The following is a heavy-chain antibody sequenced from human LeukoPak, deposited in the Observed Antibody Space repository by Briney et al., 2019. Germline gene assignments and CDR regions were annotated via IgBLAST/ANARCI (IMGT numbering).Heavy chain of an antibody. CDR3: ARDRNYGDWGENWFDP. CDR1: GYTFTGYY. D-gene: IGHD4-17*01. CDR2: INPNSGGT. Sequence: VASVKVSCKASGYTFTGYYMHWVRQAPGQGLEWMGWINPNSGGTNYAQTFQGWVTMTRDTSISTAYMELSRLRSDDTAVYYCARDRNYGDWGENWFDPWGQGTLVTVSS. J-gene: IGHJ5*02. V-gene: IGHV1-2*04.